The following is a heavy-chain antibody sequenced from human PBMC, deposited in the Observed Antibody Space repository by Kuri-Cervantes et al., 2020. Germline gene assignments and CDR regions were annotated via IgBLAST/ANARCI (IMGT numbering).Heavy chain of an antibody. CDR3: ARRGGWLVPGAFDI. D-gene: IGHD6-19*01. CDR1: GGTFSSYT. Sequence: SVKVSCKASGGTFSSYTISWVRQAPGQGLEWMGRIIPILGIANHAQKFQGRVTITADKSTSTAYMELSSLRSDDTAVYYCARRGGWLVPGAFDIWGQGIMVTVSS. V-gene: IGHV1-69*02. J-gene: IGHJ3*02. CDR2: IIPILGIA.